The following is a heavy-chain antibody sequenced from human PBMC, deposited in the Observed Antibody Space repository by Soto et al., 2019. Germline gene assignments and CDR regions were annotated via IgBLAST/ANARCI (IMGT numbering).Heavy chain of an antibody. Sequence: ETLSLTCTVAGGCVSSGNYYWSWIRQPPGKGLEWIGYIHYSGSTDYNPSLKSRLTISVDTSKNQFSLKLRSVTYADTAVYYCATVVTMVRGVIITSWFDPWGQGTLVTVSS. CDR3: ATVVTMVRGVIITSWFDP. J-gene: IGHJ5*02. CDR2: IHYSGST. CDR1: GGCVSSGNYY. V-gene: IGHV4-61*01. D-gene: IGHD3-10*01.